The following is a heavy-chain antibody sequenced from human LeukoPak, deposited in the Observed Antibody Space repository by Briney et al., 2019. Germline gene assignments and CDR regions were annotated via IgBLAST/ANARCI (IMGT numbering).Heavy chain of an antibody. J-gene: IGHJ4*02. CDR2: INTNTGSP. CDR3: VRDIDTTGYFNY. V-gene: IGHV7-4-1*02. D-gene: IGHD3-22*01. CDR1: GYTFSTYP. Sequence: ASVKVSCKASGYTFSTYPMNWVRQAPGQGLEWIGWINTNTGSPTYAQGLTGRFVFSLDTSVSTAFLQINSLKAEDTALYYCVRDIDTTGYFNYWGQGTLVTVSS.